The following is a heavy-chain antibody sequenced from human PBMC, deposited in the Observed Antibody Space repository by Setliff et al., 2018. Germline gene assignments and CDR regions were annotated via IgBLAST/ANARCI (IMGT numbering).Heavy chain of an antibody. CDR3: ARVSSLSGWYDY. CDR2: INHSGST. J-gene: IGHJ4*02. Sequence: SLTCAVYGGSFSGYYWSWIRQPPGKGLEWIGEINHSGSTNYNPSLKSRVTISVDTSKNQFSLKLSSVTAADTAVYYCARVSSLSGWYDYWGQGTLVTVSS. V-gene: IGHV4-34*01. D-gene: IGHD6-19*01. CDR1: GGSFSGYY.